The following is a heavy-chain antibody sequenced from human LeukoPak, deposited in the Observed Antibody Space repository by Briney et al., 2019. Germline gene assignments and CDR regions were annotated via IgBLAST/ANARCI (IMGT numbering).Heavy chain of an antibody. CDR1: GYSFTSYW. Sequence: GESLKISCKGSGYSFTSYWIGWVRQMPGKGLEWMGIIYPGDSDTRYSPSFQGQVTISADKSISTAYLQWSSLKASDTAMYYCARLRTPVAGGEDDAFDIWGQGTMVTVSS. CDR2: IYPGDSDT. D-gene: IGHD6-19*01. J-gene: IGHJ3*02. V-gene: IGHV5-51*01. CDR3: ARLRTPVAGGEDDAFDI.